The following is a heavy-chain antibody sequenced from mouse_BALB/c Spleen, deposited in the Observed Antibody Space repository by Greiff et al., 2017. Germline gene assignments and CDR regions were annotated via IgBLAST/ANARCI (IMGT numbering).Heavy chain of an antibody. CDR2: IDPENGDT. Sequence: EVQLQQSGAELVRSGASVKLSCTASGFNIKDYYMHWVKQRPEQGLEWIGWIDPENGDTEYAPKFQGKATMTADTSSNTAYLQLSSLTSEDTAVYYCNGDPGAYWGQGTLVTVSA. J-gene: IGHJ3*01. CDR3: NGDPGAY. CDR1: GFNIKDYY. D-gene: IGHD3-3*01. V-gene: IGHV14-4*02.